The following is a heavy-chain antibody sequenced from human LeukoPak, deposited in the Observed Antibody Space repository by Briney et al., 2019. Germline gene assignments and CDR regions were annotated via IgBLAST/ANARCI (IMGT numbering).Heavy chain of an antibody. CDR1: GFTFSSYG. Sequence: PGGSLRLSCAASGFTFSSYGMHWVRQAPGKGLEWVAVIWYDGSNKYYADSVKGRFTISRDNSKNTLYLQMNSLRAEDTAVYYCAREANYYDSSGGFDYWGQGTLVTVSS. J-gene: IGHJ4*02. CDR3: AREANYYDSSGGFDY. V-gene: IGHV3-33*01. CDR2: IWYDGSNK. D-gene: IGHD3-22*01.